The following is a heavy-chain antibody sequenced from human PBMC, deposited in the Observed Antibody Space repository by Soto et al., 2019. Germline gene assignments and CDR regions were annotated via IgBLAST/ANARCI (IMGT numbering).Heavy chain of an antibody. V-gene: IGHV3-21*01. J-gene: IGHJ4*02. CDR3: ARDSDSSYYFDY. D-gene: IGHD3-10*01. CDR1: SGSISTYY. Sequence: PSETLSLTCTVSSGSISTYYWSWVRQAPGKGLEWVSRISSSSSYIYYADSVKGRFTISRDNAKNSLYLQMNSLRAEDTAVYYCARDSDSSYYFDYWGQGTLVTVSS. CDR2: ISSSSSYI.